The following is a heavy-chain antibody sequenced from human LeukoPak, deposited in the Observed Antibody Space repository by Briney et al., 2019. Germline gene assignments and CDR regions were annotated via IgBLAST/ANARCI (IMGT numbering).Heavy chain of an antibody. Sequence: PSQTLSLTCTVSSGSISSGSYYWRWIRQPAGTGLEWIGRVYTSGSTNYNPSLKSRVTISVDTSKNQFSLKLSSVTAADTAVYYCARGASSSSSIGYYYYYIDVWGKGTTVTVSS. CDR2: VYTSGST. CDR1: SGSISSGSYY. D-gene: IGHD6-6*01. J-gene: IGHJ6*03. CDR3: ARGASSSSSIGYYYYYIDV. V-gene: IGHV4-61*02.